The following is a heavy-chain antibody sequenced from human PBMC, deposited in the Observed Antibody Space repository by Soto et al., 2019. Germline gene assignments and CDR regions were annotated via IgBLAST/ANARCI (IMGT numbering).Heavy chain of an antibody. Sequence: GVSLRLSFAASGFTFSSYWMHWVRQAPGKGLVWVSRINPGGSITAYADSVKGRFTISRDNSKNTLYLQMNSLRAEDTAVYYCAKGAEYCSSTSCYSGFFYYYYYMDVWGKGTTVTVSS. V-gene: IGHV3-74*01. J-gene: IGHJ6*03. CDR2: INPGGSIT. CDR3: AKGAEYCSSTSCYSGFFYYYYYMDV. D-gene: IGHD2-2*01. CDR1: GFTFSSYW.